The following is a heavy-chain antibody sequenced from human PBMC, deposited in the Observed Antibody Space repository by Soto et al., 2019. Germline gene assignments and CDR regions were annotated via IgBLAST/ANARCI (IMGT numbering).Heavy chain of an antibody. CDR2: FDPEDGET. V-gene: IGHV1-24*01. D-gene: IGHD6-19*01. CDR3: ATEVGAFGSQWLAKFDY. CDR1: GYTLTELS. Sequence: VASVKVSCKVSGYTLTELSMHWVRQAPGKGLEWMGGFDPEDGETIYAQKFQGRVTMTEDTSTDTAYMELSSLRSEDTAVYYCATEVGAFGSQWLAKFDYWGQGTLVTVSS. J-gene: IGHJ4*02.